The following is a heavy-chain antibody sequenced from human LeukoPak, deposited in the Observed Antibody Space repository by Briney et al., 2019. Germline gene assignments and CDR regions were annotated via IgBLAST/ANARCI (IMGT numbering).Heavy chain of an antibody. Sequence: GESLKISCKGSGYSFTSYWIGWVRQMPGKGLEWMGIIYPGDSDTRYGPSFQGQVTISADKSISTAYLQWSSLKASDTAMYYCARGGYDYYYYYYMDVWGKGTTVTVSS. D-gene: IGHD5-12*01. CDR1: GYSFTSYW. V-gene: IGHV5-51*01. CDR2: IYPGDSDT. J-gene: IGHJ6*03. CDR3: ARGGYDYYYYYYMDV.